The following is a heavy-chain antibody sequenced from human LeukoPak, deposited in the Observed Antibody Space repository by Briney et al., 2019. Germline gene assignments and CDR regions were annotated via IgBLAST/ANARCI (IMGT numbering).Heavy chain of an antibody. CDR2: IYTSGST. CDR3: ARGGGEQWLVPQSFDY. D-gene: IGHD6-19*01. Sequence: SETLSLTCTVSGGSISSGSYYWSWIRQPAGKGLEWIGRIYTSGSTNYNPSLKSRVTISVDTSKNQFSLKLSSVTAADTAVYYCARGGGEQWLVPQSFDYWGQGTLVTVSS. V-gene: IGHV4-61*02. J-gene: IGHJ4*02. CDR1: GGSISSGSYY.